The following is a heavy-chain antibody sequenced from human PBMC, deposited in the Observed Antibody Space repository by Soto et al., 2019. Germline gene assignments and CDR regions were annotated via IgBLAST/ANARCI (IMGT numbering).Heavy chain of an antibody. CDR3: ARGLYCSGGSCYSPSAAPDY. J-gene: IGHJ4*02. V-gene: IGHV3-21*01. D-gene: IGHD2-15*01. Sequence: EVQLVESGGGLVKPGGSLRLSCAASGFTFSSYSMNWVRQAPGKGLEWVSSISSSSSYIYYADSVKGRFTITRDNAKNSLYLQMNSLRAEDTAVYYCARGLYCSGGSCYSPSAAPDYWGQGTLVTVSS. CDR1: GFTFSSYS. CDR2: ISSSSSYI.